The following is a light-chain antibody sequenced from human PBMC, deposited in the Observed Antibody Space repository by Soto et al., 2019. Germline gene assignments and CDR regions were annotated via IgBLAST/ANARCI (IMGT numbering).Light chain of an antibody. CDR1: QGIRDA. Sequence: DIQMPQSPSSLSASVGDRVTITCRASQGIRDALGWYQQKPGKAPKRLIYAASSLQSGVPSRFSGSGSGTEFTLTISSLQPEDFATYYWLQHNSYPQTFGQGTKVEIK. J-gene: IGKJ1*01. CDR2: AAS. V-gene: IGKV1-17*01. CDR3: LQHNSYPQT.